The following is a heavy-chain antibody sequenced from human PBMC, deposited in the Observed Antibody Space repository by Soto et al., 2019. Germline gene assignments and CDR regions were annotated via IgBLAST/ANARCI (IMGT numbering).Heavy chain of an antibody. CDR1: GFTFSSYW. Sequence: EVQLVESGGGLVQPGGSLRLSCAASGFTFSSYWMSWVRQAPGKGLEWVANIKQDGSEKYYVDSVKGRFTISRDNAKNSLYLQMNSLRAEDTAVYYCARARADYYDSSRYPLGYWGQGTLVTVSS. V-gene: IGHV3-7*04. CDR3: ARARADYYDSSRYPLGY. CDR2: IKQDGSEK. J-gene: IGHJ4*02. D-gene: IGHD3-22*01.